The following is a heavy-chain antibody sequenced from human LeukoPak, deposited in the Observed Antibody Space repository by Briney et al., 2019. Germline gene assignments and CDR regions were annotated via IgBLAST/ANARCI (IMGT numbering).Heavy chain of an antibody. V-gene: IGHV4-4*07. D-gene: IGHD4-17*01. CDR2: IYSSGST. CDR1: GGSINSYY. CDR3: ARATTKNYWYFDL. J-gene: IGHJ2*01. Sequence: NASETLSLTCTVSGGSINSYYWSWIRQPAGKGLEWIGRIYSSGSTNYNPSLKSRVSMSVDTSKNQFSLKLTSVTAADTAVYYCARATTKNYWYFDLWGRGTLVTVSS.